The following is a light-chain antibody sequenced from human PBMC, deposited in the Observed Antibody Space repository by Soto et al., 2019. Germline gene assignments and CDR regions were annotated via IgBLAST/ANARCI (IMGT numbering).Light chain of an antibody. J-gene: IGLJ2*01. CDR3: QTRGSGTVV. V-gene: IGLV4-69*01. Sequence: QPVLTQSPSASASLGASVKLTCTLSSGHSSYAIAWHQQQPEKGPRYLMKLNSDGSHSKGDGIPDRFSGSSSGAERYLTIPRPQFEGGADYYCQTRGSGTVVFGGGTKLTVL. CDR1: SGHSSYA. CDR2: LNSDGSH.